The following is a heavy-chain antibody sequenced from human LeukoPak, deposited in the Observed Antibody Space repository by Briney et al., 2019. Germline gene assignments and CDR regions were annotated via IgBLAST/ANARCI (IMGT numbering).Heavy chain of an antibody. J-gene: IGHJ4*02. V-gene: IGHV3-72*01. CDR1: GFTFSDHY. Sequence: GGSLRLSCAASGFTFSDHYMDWVRQAPGKGLEWVGRSRNKANSYTTEYAASVKGRFTISRDDSKNSLYLQMNSLKTEDTAVYFCARDLTGTYYNYWGQGTLVTVSS. CDR2: SRNKANSYTT. D-gene: IGHD1-26*01. CDR3: ARDLTGTYYNY.